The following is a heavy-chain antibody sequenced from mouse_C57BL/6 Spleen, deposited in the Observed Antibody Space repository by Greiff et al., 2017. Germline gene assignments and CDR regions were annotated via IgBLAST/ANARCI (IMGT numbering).Heavy chain of an antibody. CDR3: ARSRGNFDY. CDR2: ILPGSGST. D-gene: IGHD2-14*01. CDR1: GYTFTGYW. Sequence: QVQLQQSGAELMKPGASVKLSCKATGYTFTGYWIEWVKQRPGHGLEWIGEILPGSGSTNYNAKFKGKATFTADTSSNTAYMQLSSLTTEDSAIYYCARSRGNFDYWGQGTTLTVSS. J-gene: IGHJ2*01. V-gene: IGHV1-9*01.